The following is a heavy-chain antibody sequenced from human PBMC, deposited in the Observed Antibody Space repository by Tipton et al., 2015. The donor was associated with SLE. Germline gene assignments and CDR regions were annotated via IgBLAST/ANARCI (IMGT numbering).Heavy chain of an antibody. Sequence: GLVKPSETLSLTCAVYGGSFSGYYWSWIRQPPGKGLEWIGEINHSGSTNYNPSLKSRVTISVDTSKNQFSLKLSSVTAADTAVYYCARGVLGEALGDFDFWGRGTTVIVSS. CDR3: ARGVLGEALGDFDF. CDR2: INHSGST. CDR1: GGSFSGYY. J-gene: IGHJ2*01. D-gene: IGHD2/OR15-2a*01. V-gene: IGHV4-34*01.